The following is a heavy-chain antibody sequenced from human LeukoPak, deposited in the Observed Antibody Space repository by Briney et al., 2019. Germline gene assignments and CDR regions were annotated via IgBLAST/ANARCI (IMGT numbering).Heavy chain of an antibody. CDR2: ISSSTSTI. CDR1: GFTFSYYS. D-gene: IGHD6-6*01. J-gene: IGHJ6*03. Sequence: GGSLRLSCAASGFTFSYYSMNWVRQAPGKGLERVSYISSSTSTIYYADSVKGRFTITRDNAKSSQYLQMNSLRAEDTAVYYCARAATITVRPGGYYHYYMDFWGKGTTVTVSS. CDR3: ARAATITVRPGGYYHYYMDF. V-gene: IGHV3-48*04.